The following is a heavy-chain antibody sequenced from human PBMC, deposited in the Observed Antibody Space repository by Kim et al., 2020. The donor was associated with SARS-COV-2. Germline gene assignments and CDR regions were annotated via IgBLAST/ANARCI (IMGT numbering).Heavy chain of an antibody. J-gene: IGHJ6*02. Sequence: ASVKVSCKASGYTFTSYAMNWVRQAPGQGLEWMGWINTNTGNPTYAQGFTGRFVFSLDTSVSTAYLQISALRAEDNAVYYCARLGYSSSSGGTYYYGMDVWGQGPTVTVS. V-gene: IGHV7-4-1*02. CDR2: INTNTGNP. CDR1: GYTFTSYA. CDR3: ARLGYSSSSGGTYYYGMDV. D-gene: IGHD6-6*01.